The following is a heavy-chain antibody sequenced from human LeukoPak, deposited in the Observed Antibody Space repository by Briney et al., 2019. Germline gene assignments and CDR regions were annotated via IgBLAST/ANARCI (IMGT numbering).Heavy chain of an antibody. CDR3: ARRMITFGGVIAN. CDR2: MNPNSGNT. J-gene: IGHJ4*02. CDR1: GYTFTSYD. V-gene: IGHV1-8*01. Sequence: EASVKVSCKASGYTFTSYDINWVRQATGQGLEWMGWMNPNSGNTGYAQKFQGRVTMTRNTSISTAYMELSSLRSEDTAVYYCARRMITFGGVIANWGQGTLVAVSS. D-gene: IGHD3-16*02.